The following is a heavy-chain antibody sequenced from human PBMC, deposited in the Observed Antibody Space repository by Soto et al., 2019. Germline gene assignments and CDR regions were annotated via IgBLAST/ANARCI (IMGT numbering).Heavy chain of an antibody. D-gene: IGHD1-26*01. J-gene: IGHJ4*02. CDR2: INHSGNT. CDR1: GGSFSDFY. V-gene: IGHV4-34*01. Sequence: SETLSLTCAVYGGSFSDFYWTWIRQLPGKGLEWIGEINHSGNTNYNPSLKSRVAISVDTSKNQFSLNLRSVTAADTAVYYCTRGLFSGSTNSGSWCYFVSSGQGTIVT. CDR3: TRGLFSGSTNSGSWCYFVS.